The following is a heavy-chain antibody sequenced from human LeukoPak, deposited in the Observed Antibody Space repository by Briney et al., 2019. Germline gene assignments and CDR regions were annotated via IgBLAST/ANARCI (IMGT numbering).Heavy chain of an antibody. D-gene: IGHD5-18*01. V-gene: IGHV4-59*08. CDR1: GGSISSYY. CDR3: ARSAMAPYYFDY. J-gene: IGHJ4*02. Sequence: SETLSLTCTVSGGSISSYYWSWIRQPPGKGLEWIGYIYYSGSTNYNPSLKSRVTISVDTSKNQFSLKLSSVTAADTAVYYCARSAMAPYYFDYWGQGTLVAVSS. CDR2: IYYSGST.